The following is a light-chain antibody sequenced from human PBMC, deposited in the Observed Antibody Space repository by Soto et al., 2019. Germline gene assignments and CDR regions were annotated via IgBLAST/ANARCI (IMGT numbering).Light chain of an antibody. CDR1: QSLLYRSNNKNY. J-gene: IGKJ5*01. V-gene: IGKV4-1*01. CDR3: QQRQYWPPIT. Sequence: DIVLTQSPDSLAVSLGERATINCKSSQSLLYRSNNKNYLAWYQQKPGQPLKLLISWASTRESGVPDRFSGSGSGADFTLTISRLQAEDVAVYYCQQRQYWPPITFGQGTRLEIK. CDR2: WAS.